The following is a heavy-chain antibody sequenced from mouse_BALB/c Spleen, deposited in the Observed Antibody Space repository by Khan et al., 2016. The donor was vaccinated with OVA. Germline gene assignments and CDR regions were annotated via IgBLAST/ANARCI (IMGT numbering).Heavy chain of an antibody. CDR2: IFPGNDDT. J-gene: IGHJ4*01. V-gene: IGHV1-87*01. CDR1: GYTFTNYW. CDR3: ATHVHYAMDY. Sequence: VQLQESGAELARPGASVNLSCKASGYTFTNYWIHWVRQRPGQGLEWIGSIFPGNDDTNYTQKFKGKATLTADKSSSTACMQIRTLASEDSAVYYGATHVHYAMDYWGQGTSVTVSS.